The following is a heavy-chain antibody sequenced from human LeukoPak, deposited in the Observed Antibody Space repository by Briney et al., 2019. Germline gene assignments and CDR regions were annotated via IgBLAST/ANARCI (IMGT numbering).Heavy chain of an antibody. CDR1: GFTFSSYS. J-gene: IGHJ4*02. Sequence: PGGSLRLSCAASGFTFSSYSMNWVRQVPGKGLEWVSSISSSSSYIYYADSVKGRFTISRDNAKNSLYLQMNSLRAEDTAVYYCARGGYDILTGYYYFDYWGQGTLVTVSS. CDR3: ARGGYDILTGYYYFDY. CDR2: ISSSSSYI. V-gene: IGHV3-21*01. D-gene: IGHD3-9*01.